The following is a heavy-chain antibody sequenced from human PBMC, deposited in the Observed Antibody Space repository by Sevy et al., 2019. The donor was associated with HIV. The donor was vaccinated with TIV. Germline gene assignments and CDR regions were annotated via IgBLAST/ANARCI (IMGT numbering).Heavy chain of an antibody. CDR1: GFTFAKYS. Sequence: GGSLRLSCAASGFTFAKYSMSWVRQAPGKGLEWVSTFSFGCGRINYADSVKGRFTISRDDSKNTLFLQMNSLRAEDTATYFCAREGCTQPHYYWGQGTLVNLSS. J-gene: IGHJ4*02. V-gene: IGHV3-23*01. CDR3: AREGCTQPHYY. CDR2: FSFGCGRI. D-gene: IGHD2-8*01.